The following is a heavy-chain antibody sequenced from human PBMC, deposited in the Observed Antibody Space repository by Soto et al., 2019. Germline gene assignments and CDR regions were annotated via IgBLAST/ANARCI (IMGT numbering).Heavy chain of an antibody. Sequence: SETLSLTCTVSGVSISSGNYYWSWIRQPPGKGLEWIGFISYSGSTYYSASLQSRVTMSVDTSKNQFSLNLSFVTAADTAVYYCATMGTPATGLYYFDYCGQGTLVTVSS. CDR3: ATMGTPATGLYYFDY. CDR1: GVSISSGNYY. CDR2: ISYSGST. D-gene: IGHD1-7*01. J-gene: IGHJ4*02. V-gene: IGHV4-30-4*01.